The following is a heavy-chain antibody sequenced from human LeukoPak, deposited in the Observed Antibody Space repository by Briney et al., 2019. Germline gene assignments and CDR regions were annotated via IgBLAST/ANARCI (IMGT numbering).Heavy chain of an antibody. V-gene: IGHV4-59*01. J-gene: IGHJ5*02. CDR2: IYYSGST. CDR1: GVSISSYY. CDR3: ARVEATVRGKRFDP. Sequence: SETLSLTCTVSGVSISSYYWSWIRQPPGKGLEWIGYIYYSGSTNYNPSLKSRVTISVDTSKNQFSLKLSSVTAADTAVYYCARVEATVRGKRFDPWGQGTLVTVSS. D-gene: IGHD3-10*01.